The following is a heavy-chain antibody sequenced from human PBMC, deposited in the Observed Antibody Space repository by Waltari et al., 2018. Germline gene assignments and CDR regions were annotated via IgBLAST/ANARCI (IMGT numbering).Heavy chain of an antibody. Sequence: EVQLVQSGAEVKKPGATVKISCKASGYTFTDYYMHWVQQAPGKGLEWMGRGDPEDGETIYAEKFQGRVTITADTSTDTAYMELSSLRSEDTAVYYCARVVTTYLEHFQHWGQGTLVTVSS. D-gene: IGHD4-17*01. CDR3: ARVVTTYLEHFQH. J-gene: IGHJ1*01. CDR1: GYTFTDYY. V-gene: IGHV1-69-2*01. CDR2: GDPEDGET.